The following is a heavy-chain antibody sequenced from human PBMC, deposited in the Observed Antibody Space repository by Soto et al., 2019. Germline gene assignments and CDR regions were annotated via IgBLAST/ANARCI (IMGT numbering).Heavy chain of an antibody. CDR3: GRLRTGTRELSGNWLET. CDR1: GYSFTSYW. CDR2: IYPGDSDT. J-gene: IGHJ5*02. V-gene: IGHV5-51*01. Sequence: GESLKISCKASGYSFTSYWIGWVRQMPGKGLEWMGIIYPGDSDTRYSPSFQGQVTISADKSISTAYLQWCSLQASDTAMYYCGRLRTGTRELSGNWLETWGQGTLVKASS. D-gene: IGHD1-7*01.